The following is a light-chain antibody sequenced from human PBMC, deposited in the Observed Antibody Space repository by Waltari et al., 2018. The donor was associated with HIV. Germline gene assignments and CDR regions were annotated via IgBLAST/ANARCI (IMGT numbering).Light chain of an antibody. CDR1: SSHVGGYNY. CDR2: DVS. CDR3: SSYTSSSTRV. V-gene: IGLV2-14*01. Sequence: QSALTQPASVSGSPGQSITISCTGTSSHVGGYNYVSWYQQHPGQAPKLMIYDVSNRPSGVSNRFSGSKSGNTASLTISGLQAEDEADYYCSSYTSSSTRVFGTGTKVTVL. J-gene: IGLJ1*01.